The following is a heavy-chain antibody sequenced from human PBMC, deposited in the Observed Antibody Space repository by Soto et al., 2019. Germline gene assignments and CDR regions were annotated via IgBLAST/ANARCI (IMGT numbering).Heavy chain of an antibody. V-gene: IGHV4-61*08. J-gene: IGHJ3*02. D-gene: IGHD3-10*01. CDR2: IYYSGST. CDR1: GGSIGSGGYY. Sequence: SETLSLTCTVSGGSIGSGGYYWSWIRQPPGKGLEWIGYIYYSGSTNYNPSLKSRVTISVDTSKNQFSLKLSSVTAADTAVYYCARVWGGAFDIWGQGTKVTVSS. CDR3: ARVWGGAFDI.